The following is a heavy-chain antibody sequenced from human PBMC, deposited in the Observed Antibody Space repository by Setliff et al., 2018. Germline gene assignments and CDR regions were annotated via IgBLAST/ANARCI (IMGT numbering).Heavy chain of an antibody. CDR3: ARGFLRYDSGTYYTY. Sequence: SETLSLTCAVQGGPFSGYYWSWIRQPPGKGLESIGDINHSGGTNYNPSLKSRVTVSIDTSKSHSSLKLSSVTAADTAVYYCARGFLRYDSGTYYTYWGQGTLVTVSS. CDR1: GGPFSGYY. D-gene: IGHD3-10*01. J-gene: IGHJ4*02. CDR2: INHSGGT. V-gene: IGHV4-34*01.